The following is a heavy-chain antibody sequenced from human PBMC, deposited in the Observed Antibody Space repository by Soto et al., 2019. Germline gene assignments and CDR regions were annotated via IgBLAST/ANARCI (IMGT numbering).Heavy chain of an antibody. D-gene: IGHD3-3*01. J-gene: IGHJ6*04. CDR2: INGNGAAT. CDR1: GFTFRSYA. V-gene: IGHV3-23*01. Sequence: EVQLLESGGDLVQPGGSLRISCAASGFTFRSYAMSWVRQAPGKGLEWVSTINGNGAATYYADSVKGRFTMSRDNSKNELYLQMDSLRAEDTAVYYCARGDSYYDFCLGVWGKGTTVAVSS. CDR3: ARGDSYYDFCLGV.